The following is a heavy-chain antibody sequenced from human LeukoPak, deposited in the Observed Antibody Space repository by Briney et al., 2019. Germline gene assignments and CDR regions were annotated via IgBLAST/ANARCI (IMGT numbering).Heavy chain of an antibody. D-gene: IGHD2-21*02. V-gene: IGHV3-74*01. CDR3: VSLVVTADLAFDI. Sequence: GGSLRLSCAASGFTFRNHWMHWVRQAPGKGLVWVSRVDGDGSGASYADFVRGRFTISRDNAKDTLYLQMNSLRAEDTAVYYCVSLVVTADLAFDIWGQGTTVTVSS. CDR2: VDGDGSGA. CDR1: GFTFRNHW. J-gene: IGHJ3*02.